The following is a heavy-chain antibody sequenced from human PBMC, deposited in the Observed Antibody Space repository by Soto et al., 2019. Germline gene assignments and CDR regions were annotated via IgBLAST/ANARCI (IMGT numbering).Heavy chain of an antibody. J-gene: IGHJ6*02. CDR1: GYTFTSYD. CDR3: ARRYCSGGSCYTYYYYGMDV. Sequence: QVQLVQSGAEVKKPGASVKVSCKASGYTFTSYDINWVRQATGQGLEWMGWMNPNSGNTGYAQKFQGRVTMTRNTSISTAYMELSSLRSEDTAVYYCARRYCSGGSCYTYYYYGMDVWGQGTTVTVSS. D-gene: IGHD2-15*01. V-gene: IGHV1-8*01. CDR2: MNPNSGNT.